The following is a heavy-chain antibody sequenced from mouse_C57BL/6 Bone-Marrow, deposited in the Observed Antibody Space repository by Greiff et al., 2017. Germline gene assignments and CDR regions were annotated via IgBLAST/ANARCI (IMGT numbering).Heavy chain of an antibody. CDR1: GFNIKDDY. D-gene: IGHD2-3*01. Sequence: VQLQQSGAELVRPGASVKLSCTASGFNIKDDYMHWVKQRPEQGLEWIGWIDPENGDTEYASKFQGKATITADTSSNTAYLQLSSLTSEDTAVYYCTDGYYMFAYWGQGTLVTVSA. J-gene: IGHJ3*01. CDR3: TDGYYMFAY. V-gene: IGHV14-4*01. CDR2: IDPENGDT.